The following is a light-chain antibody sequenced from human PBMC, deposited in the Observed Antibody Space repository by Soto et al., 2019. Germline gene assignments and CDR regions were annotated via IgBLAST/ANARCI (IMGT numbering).Light chain of an antibody. V-gene: IGKV1-6*01. CDR2: AAS. CDR3: LQDYSYPWT. J-gene: IGKJ1*01. Sequence: IQMTQSPSSLSASVGDRVTIACRASQGIGNDLGWYQQKPGTAPKLLIYAASNLQSGVPSRLSGSGSGTDFTLTISILQPEDFATYYCLQDYSYPWTFGQGTKVEIK. CDR1: QGIGND.